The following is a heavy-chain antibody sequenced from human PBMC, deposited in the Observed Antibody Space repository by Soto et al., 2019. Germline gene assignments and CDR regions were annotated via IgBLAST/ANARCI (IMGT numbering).Heavy chain of an antibody. CDR3: ARDSGGSYAAFDI. J-gene: IGHJ3*02. CDR1: GGSIRSYY. D-gene: IGHD1-26*01. V-gene: IGHV4-59*01. CDR2: VYNSGST. Sequence: ETLSLTCTVFGGSIRSYYWSWVRRPPGKGLEWIGYVYNSGSTTYSPSFKSRVTISSDTSRNQFSLKLTSVTAADTAVYYCARDSGGSYAAFDIWGQGTMVTVSS.